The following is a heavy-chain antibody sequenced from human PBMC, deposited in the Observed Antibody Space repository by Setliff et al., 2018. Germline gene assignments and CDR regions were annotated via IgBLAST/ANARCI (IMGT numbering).Heavy chain of an antibody. V-gene: IGHV3-23*01. Sequence: GGSLRLSCAASGFTSSSYAMSWVRQAPGKGLEWVSAISGSGGSTYYADSVKGRFTISRDNSKNTLYLQMNSLRAEDTAVYYCARNWVTAQHYYYGMDVWGQGTTVTVSS. CDR1: GFTSSSYA. CDR2: ISGSGGST. D-gene: IGHD2-21*02. CDR3: ARNWVTAQHYYYGMDV. J-gene: IGHJ6*02.